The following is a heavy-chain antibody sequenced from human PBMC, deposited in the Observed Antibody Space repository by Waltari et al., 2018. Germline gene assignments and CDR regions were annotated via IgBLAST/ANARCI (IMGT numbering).Heavy chain of an antibody. CDR2: ISGSGGST. Sequence: EVQLLESGGGLVQPGGSLRLSCAASGFTFSSYAMSWVRQAPGKGLEWVSAISGSGGSTYYADSVKGRFTISRDNSKNTLYLQMNSLRAENTAVYYCAKDDPPLAAAGRRGPVDYWGQGTLVTVSS. D-gene: IGHD6-13*01. CDR3: AKDDPPLAAAGRRGPVDY. V-gene: IGHV3-23*01. J-gene: IGHJ4*02. CDR1: GFTFSSYA.